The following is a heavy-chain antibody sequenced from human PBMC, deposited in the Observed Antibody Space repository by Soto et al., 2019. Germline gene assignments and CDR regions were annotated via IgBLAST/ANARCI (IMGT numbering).Heavy chain of an antibody. J-gene: IGHJ4*02. V-gene: IGHV3-48*04. CDR3: ARRSI. CDR1: GFTFNTYS. D-gene: IGHD6-6*01. CDR2: ITSSSSTM. Sequence: VQLVESGGGLVQPGGSLRLSCVASGFTFNTYSMSWVRQAPGKGLEWISYITSSSSTMYYADSVKGRFTISRDNAKNTLYLHMNSLRAEDTAVYYCARRSIWGQGTLVTVSS.